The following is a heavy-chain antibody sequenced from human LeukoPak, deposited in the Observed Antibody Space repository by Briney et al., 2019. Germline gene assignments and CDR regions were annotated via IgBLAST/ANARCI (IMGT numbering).Heavy chain of an antibody. CDR2: MSSDGSIK. J-gene: IGHJ4*02. D-gene: IGHD1-26*01. CDR1: GFTFISYD. CDR3: ARDLVSGAPDYFDS. Sequence: GGSLRLSCAASGFTFISYDIHWVRQAPGKGLQWVAVMSSDGSIKIYTDSVKGRFTISRDNSKNTLYLEMNSLRVDDTAVYYCARDLVSGAPDYFDSWGQGTLASVSS. V-gene: IGHV3-30-3*01.